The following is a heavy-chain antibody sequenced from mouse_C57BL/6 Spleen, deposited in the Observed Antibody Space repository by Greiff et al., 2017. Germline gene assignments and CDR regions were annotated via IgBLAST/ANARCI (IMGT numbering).Heavy chain of an antibody. CDR3: AKRIYCGNYGAMDY. CDR2: IWGDGST. Sequence: QVQLKQSGPGLVAPSQSLSITCTVSGFSLTSYGVSWVRQPPGKGLEWLGVIWGDGSTNYHSDLISRLSISNDNSKSQVFLKLNNLKTDDTATYYCAKRIYCGNYGAMDYWGQGTSVTVSS. D-gene: IGHD2-1*01. J-gene: IGHJ4*01. CDR1: GFSLTSYG. V-gene: IGHV2-3*01.